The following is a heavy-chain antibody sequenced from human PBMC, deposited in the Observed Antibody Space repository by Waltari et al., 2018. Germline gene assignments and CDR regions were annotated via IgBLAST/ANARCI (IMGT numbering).Heavy chain of an antibody. Sequence: EVQLVESGGGLVKPGGSLRLSCAASGFTFTNAWMNWVRQAPGSGLGWVGRIKTSTDGETTDYAASVKDRFTISRDDSKNTVYLQLTGLKTEDTAVYYCATGTMTLVTPFFWGQGTLVTVSS. CDR3: ATGTMTLVTPFF. V-gene: IGHV3-15*07. CDR1: GFTFTNAW. CDR2: IKTSTDGETT. D-gene: IGHD4-17*01. J-gene: IGHJ4*02.